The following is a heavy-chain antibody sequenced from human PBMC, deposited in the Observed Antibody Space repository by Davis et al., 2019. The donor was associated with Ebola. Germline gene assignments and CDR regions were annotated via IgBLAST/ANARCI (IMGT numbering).Heavy chain of an antibody. D-gene: IGHD2-8*01. V-gene: IGHV1-69*13. J-gene: IGHJ6*02. CDR1: GGTFSNYG. CDR3: AKRCTNNCYPGQYSYGLDV. CDR2: IIPVYHAR. Sequence: SVKVSCKASGGTFSNYGFTWVRQAPGQGLEWVGGIIPVYHARLYAQSFQDRLTITADESTATAYMELRYLTHEDTAVYFCAKRCTNNCYPGQYSYGLDVWGQGTTVTVSS.